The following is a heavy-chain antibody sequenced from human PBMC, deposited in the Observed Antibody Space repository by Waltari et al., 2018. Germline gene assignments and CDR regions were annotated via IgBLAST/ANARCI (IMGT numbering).Heavy chain of an antibody. D-gene: IGHD5-18*01. V-gene: IGHV1-3*01. J-gene: IGHJ4*02. CDR2: INAGNGNT. CDR1: GYTFTSYA. Sequence: QVQLVQSGAAVKKPGASVKVSCKASGYTFTSYAMHLVRQAPGQRLEWMGWINAGNGNTKYSQKFQGRVTITRDTSASTAYMELSSLRSEDTAVYYCARWGGRYGPDYWGQGTLVTVSS. CDR3: ARWGGRYGPDY.